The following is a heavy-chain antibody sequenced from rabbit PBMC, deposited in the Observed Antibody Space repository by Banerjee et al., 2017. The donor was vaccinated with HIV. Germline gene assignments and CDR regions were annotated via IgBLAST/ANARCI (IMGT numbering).Heavy chain of an antibody. CDR2: IYNGDGST. J-gene: IGHJ4*01. CDR1: GFSFSRGYD. V-gene: IGHV1S45*01. CDR3: ARFYVGSNDYNL. D-gene: IGHD8-1*01. Sequence: QEQLVESGGGLVQPEGSLTLTCTVSGFSFSRGYDMCWVRQAPGKGLEWIACIYNGDGSTGYASWAKGRFTISKTSSTTVTLQMTSLTAADTATYFCARFYVGSNDYNLWGPGTLVTVS.